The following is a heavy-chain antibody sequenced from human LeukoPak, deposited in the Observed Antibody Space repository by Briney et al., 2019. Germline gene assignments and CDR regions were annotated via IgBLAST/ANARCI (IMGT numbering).Heavy chain of an antibody. CDR2: LSSSSSTI. CDR1: GFTFSSYS. CDR3: ARAADYYASGIFY. Sequence: GGSLRLSCAASGFTFSSYSMNWVRQAPGKGLEWVSYLSSSSSTIYYADSVKGRFTISRDNAKNTLYLQMNSLRAEETAVYFCARAADYYASGIFYWGQGTLVTVSS. J-gene: IGHJ4*02. D-gene: IGHD3-10*01. V-gene: IGHV3-48*04.